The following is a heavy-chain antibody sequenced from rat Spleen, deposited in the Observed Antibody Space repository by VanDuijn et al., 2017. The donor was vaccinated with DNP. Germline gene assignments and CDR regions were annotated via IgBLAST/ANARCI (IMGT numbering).Heavy chain of an antibody. CDR2: IGSPAYAP. D-gene: IGHD4-1*01. Sequence: EVQLVESGGGLVQPGRSLKLSCAASGFTFSAYYMAWVRQAPAKGLEWVAYIGSPAYAPYYTDSVKGRFTISRDNAESSLYLQMNSLKSEDTATYYCTRRAYYFDYWGQGVMVTVSS. CDR3: TRRAYYFDY. J-gene: IGHJ2*01. CDR1: GFTFSAYY. V-gene: IGHV5-20*01.